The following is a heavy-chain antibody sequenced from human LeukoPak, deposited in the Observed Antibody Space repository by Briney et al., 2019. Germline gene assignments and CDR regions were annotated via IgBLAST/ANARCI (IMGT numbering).Heavy chain of an antibody. J-gene: IGHJ3*02. CDR1: GFTFSDYY. V-gene: IGHV3-11*01. CDR2: ISSSGTTI. Sequence: EPGGSLRLSCAASGFTFSDYYMSWIRQAPGKGLECASYISSSGTTIYYADSVKGRFTISRDNAKNSLYLQMNSLRAQGTAVYYCARTRFAPSIWGQGTMVTVSS. CDR3: ARTRFAPSI. D-gene: IGHD3-3*01.